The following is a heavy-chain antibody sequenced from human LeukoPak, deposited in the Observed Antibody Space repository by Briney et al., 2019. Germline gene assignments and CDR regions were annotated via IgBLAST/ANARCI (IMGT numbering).Heavy chain of an antibody. J-gene: IGHJ4*02. CDR1: GGSISSGGYY. CDR2: IYHSGST. CDR3: ARDHRWNDDPRVWFFDY. Sequence: SETLSLTCTVSGGSISSGGYYWSWVRQPPGKGLEWIGYIYHSGSTYYNPSLKSRVTISVDRSKNQFSLKLSSVTAADTAVYYCARDHRWNDDPRVWFFDYWGQGTLVTVSS. D-gene: IGHD1-1*01. V-gene: IGHV4-30-2*01.